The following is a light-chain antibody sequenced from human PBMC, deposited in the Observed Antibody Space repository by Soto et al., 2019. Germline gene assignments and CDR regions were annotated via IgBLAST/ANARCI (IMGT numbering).Light chain of an antibody. V-gene: IGKV3-15*01. CDR1: QSVSRN. CDR3: QQYDNWLRT. Sequence: EIMMTQSPATLSVSPGERATLSCRASQSVSRNLAWYQQKPGQAPRLLIYGASTRATDIPARFSGSGSGTEFTLTISSLQSEDLAIYYCQQYDNWLRTFGQGTKLEMK. CDR2: GAS. J-gene: IGKJ2*01.